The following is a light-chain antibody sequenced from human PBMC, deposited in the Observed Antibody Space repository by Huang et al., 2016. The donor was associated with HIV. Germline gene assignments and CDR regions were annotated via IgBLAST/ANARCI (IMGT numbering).Light chain of an antibody. CDR2: AAS. V-gene: IGKV1-27*01. J-gene: IGKJ3*01. CDR3: QKYNSAPRT. Sequence: DIQMTQSPSSLSASVGDRVTISCRASQGIANQLAWYQQRPGKAPKLLIYAASALQSGGPSRFSGTGSGTDFTLTISSLQPEDVATYFCQKYNSAPRTFGPGTKVEIK. CDR1: QGIANQ.